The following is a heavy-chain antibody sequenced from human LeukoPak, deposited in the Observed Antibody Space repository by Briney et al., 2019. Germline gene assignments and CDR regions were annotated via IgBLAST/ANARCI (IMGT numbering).Heavy chain of an antibody. J-gene: IGHJ4*02. V-gene: IGHV4-38-2*02. CDR1: GGSISTYY. Sequence: SETLSLTCSVSGGSISTYYWSWIRQPPGKGLEWIGSFYHSGSTYYNPSLESRVTISLDTSKNQLSLKLTSVTAADTAVYYCAREVGVSHYYFDYWGQGTLVTVSS. CDR2: FYHSGST. D-gene: IGHD1-26*01. CDR3: AREVGVSHYYFDY.